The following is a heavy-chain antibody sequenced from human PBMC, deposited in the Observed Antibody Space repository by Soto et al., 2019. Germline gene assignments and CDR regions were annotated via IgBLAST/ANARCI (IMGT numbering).Heavy chain of an antibody. V-gene: IGHV3-23*01. J-gene: IGHJ4*02. D-gene: IGHD5-18*01. CDR3: AKAGIQLFLAHS. CDR1: GFTFSSYA. Sequence: EVQLLESGGGLVQPGGSLRLSCAASGFTFSSYAMSWVRQAPGKGLEWVSTITGSGGSTFYTDSVKGRFTISRDNSKNTLYVQMDSLRAEDTAVYYCAKAGIQLFLAHSWGQGPLVTVSS. CDR2: ITGSGGST.